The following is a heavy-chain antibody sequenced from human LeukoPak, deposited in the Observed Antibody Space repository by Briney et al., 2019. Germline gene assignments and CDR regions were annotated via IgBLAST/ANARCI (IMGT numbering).Heavy chain of an antibody. V-gene: IGHV4-59*01. J-gene: IGHJ4*02. CDR2: IYYSGST. Sequence: SETLSLTCTVPGGSISSYYWSWIRQPPGKGLEWIGYIYYSGSTNYNPSLKSRVTISVDTSKNQFSLKLSTVTAADTAVYYCARGAPDYFDYWGQGTLVTVSS. CDR3: ARGAPDYFDY. CDR1: GGSISSYY.